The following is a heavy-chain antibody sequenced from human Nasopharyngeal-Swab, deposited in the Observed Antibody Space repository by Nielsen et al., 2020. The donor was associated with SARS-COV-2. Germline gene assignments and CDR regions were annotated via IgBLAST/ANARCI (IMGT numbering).Heavy chain of an antibody. J-gene: IGHJ4*02. D-gene: IGHD3-10*02. CDR1: GFTFSSYT. CDR3: ARDTPAMFAY. V-gene: IGHV3-21*01. Sequence: GESLKISCAASGFTFSSYTINWVRQAPGKGLEWVSAISSTGDYIYYAPSVKGRFTISRDNAKNSVYLQMNSLRADDTAVYYCARDTPAMFAYWGQGTLVTVSS. CDR2: ISSTGDYI.